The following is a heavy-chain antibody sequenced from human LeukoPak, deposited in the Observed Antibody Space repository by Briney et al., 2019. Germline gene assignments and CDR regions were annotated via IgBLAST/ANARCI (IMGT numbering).Heavy chain of an antibody. V-gene: IGHV4-30-2*01. CDR1: GGSISSGGYS. D-gene: IGHD4-17*01. CDR3: ARAQRSDYGDWFDP. J-gene: IGHJ5*02. Sequence: SETLSLTCAVSGGSISSGGYSWSWIRQPPGKGLEWIGYIYHSGSTYYNPSLKSRVTISVDRSKNQFSLKLSSVTAADTAVYYCARAQRSDYGDWFDPWGQGILVTVSS. CDR2: IYHSGST.